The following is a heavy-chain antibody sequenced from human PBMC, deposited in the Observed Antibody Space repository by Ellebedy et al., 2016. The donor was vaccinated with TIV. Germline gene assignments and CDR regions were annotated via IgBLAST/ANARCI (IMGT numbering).Heavy chain of an antibody. CDR1: DGSISGYS. D-gene: IGHD3-10*01. CDR2: FYAGGTT. J-gene: IGHJ4*02. V-gene: IGHV4-4*07. CDR3: AGEWTGRWFLDY. Sequence: MPSESLSLTCTVSDGSISGYSWNWIRHTAGKGLEWIGRFYAGGTTNYNPSLKSRVTVSVDTSKNHVSLSLTSVTAADTAVYYCAGEWTGRWFLDYWGQGILVAVSS.